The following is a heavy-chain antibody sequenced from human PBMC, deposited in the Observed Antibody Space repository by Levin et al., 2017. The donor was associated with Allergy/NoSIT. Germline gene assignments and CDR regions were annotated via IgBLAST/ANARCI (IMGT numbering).Heavy chain of an antibody. CDR1: GDSISGYH. J-gene: IGHJ5*01. V-gene: IGHV4-59*01. Sequence: SETLSLTCTVSGDSISGYHWNWLRQPPGKELEWIGCLYYSGSTKYNPSLKSRVTISVDATKNQFSLKLSSVTAADTAVYYCARDQGSSGWYGWIDSWGQGTLVTVSS. CDR3: ARDQGSSGWYGWIDS. CDR2: LYYSGST. D-gene: IGHD6-19*01.